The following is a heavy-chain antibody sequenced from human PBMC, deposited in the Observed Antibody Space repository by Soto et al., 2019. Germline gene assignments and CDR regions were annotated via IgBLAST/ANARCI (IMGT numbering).Heavy chain of an antibody. CDR3: AKLGRRGAAAAFGY. V-gene: IGHV3-23*01. D-gene: IGHD6-13*01. J-gene: IGHJ4*02. CDR2: ISGSCGST. Sequence: GWSLGLSCAASGVTFKISAMSWVLQAPGKGLEWVSAISGSCGSTYYADSVKGRFTISRDNSKNTLYLQMNSLRAEDTAVYYSAKLGRRGAAAAFGYLGQGTLVTV. CDR1: GVTFKISA.